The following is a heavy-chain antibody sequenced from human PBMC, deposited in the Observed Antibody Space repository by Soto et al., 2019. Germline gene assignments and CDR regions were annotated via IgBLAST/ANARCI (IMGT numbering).Heavy chain of an antibody. J-gene: IGHJ4*02. Sequence: PTQTLSLTCAISGDSVSGNSAAWNWIRQSPSRGLEWLGRTYYRSKWYNDYAVSVKSRITVTPDTSKNQFSLHLNSVTPEDTAVYHCERESPDYESGHSYCDHWGQGALVTV. V-gene: IGHV6-1*01. CDR2: TYYRSKWYN. D-gene: IGHD3-16*01. CDR1: GDSVSGNSAA. CDR3: ERESPDYESGHSYCDH.